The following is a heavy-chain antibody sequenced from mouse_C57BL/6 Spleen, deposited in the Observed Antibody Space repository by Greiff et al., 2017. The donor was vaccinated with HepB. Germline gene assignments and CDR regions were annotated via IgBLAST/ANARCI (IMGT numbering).Heavy chain of an antibody. CDR2: IDPENGDT. CDR3: TTGYSNFDY. J-gene: IGHJ2*01. D-gene: IGHD2-5*01. CDR1: GFNIKDDY. V-gene: IGHV14-4*01. Sequence: EVQLVESGAELVRPGASVKLSCTASGFNIKDDYMHWVKQRPEQGLEWIGWIDPENGDTEYASKFQGKATITADTSSNTAYLQLSSLTSEDTAVYYCTTGYSNFDYWGQGTTLTVSS.